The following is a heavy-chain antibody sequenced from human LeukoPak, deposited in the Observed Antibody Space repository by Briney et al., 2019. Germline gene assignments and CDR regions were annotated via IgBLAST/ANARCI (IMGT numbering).Heavy chain of an antibody. CDR2: IKSKTDGGTT. J-gene: IGHJ4*02. Sequence: GGSLRLSCAASGFTFSNAGMSGAPQAPGKGLEWVGRIKSKTDGGTTDYAAPVKGRFTISRDDSKNTLYLQMNSLKTEDTAVYYCTTHTAYNYFDYWGQGTLVTVSS. D-gene: IGHD5-18*01. CDR1: GFTFSNAG. V-gene: IGHV3-15*01. CDR3: TTHTAYNYFDY.